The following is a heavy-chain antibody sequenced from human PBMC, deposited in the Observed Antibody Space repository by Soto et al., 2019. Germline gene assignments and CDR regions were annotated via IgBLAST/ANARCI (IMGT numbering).Heavy chain of an antibody. D-gene: IGHD3-9*01. CDR2: IYYSGST. CDR1: GGSISSSSYY. J-gene: IGHJ6*04. V-gene: IGHV4-39*01. Sequence: SETLSLTCTVSGGSISSSSYYWGWIRQPPGKGLEWIGSIYYSGSTYYNPSLKSRVTISVDTSKNQFSLKLSSVTAADTAVYYCASDEGGIIYDILTGPLPDVWGKGTTVTVSS. CDR3: ASDEGGIIYDILTGPLPDV.